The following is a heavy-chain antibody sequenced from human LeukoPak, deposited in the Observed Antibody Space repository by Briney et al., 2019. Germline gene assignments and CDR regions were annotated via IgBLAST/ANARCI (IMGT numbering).Heavy chain of an antibody. CDR3: AREGGSNFDY. J-gene: IGHJ4*02. CDR1: GGSISSYY. V-gene: IGHV4-59*01. CDR2: IYYSGST. Sequence: SKTLSLTCTVSGGSISSYYWSWIRQPPGKGLEWIGYIYYSGSTNYNPSLKSRVTISVDTSKNQFSLKLSSVTAADTAVYYCAREGGSNFDYWGQGTLVTVSS. D-gene: IGHD3-16*01.